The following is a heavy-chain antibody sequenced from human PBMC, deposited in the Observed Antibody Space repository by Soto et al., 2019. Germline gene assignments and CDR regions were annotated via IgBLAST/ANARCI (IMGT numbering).Heavy chain of an antibody. CDR3: AKRIRCSGGSCYSGVYYYYYGMDV. D-gene: IGHD2-15*01. J-gene: IGHJ6*02. CDR2: ISGSGGST. Sequence: GGSLRLSCAASGFTFSSYAMSWVRQAPGKGLELVSAISGSGGSTYYADSVKGRFTISRDNSKNTLYLQMNSLRAEDTAVYYCAKRIRCSGGSCYSGVYYYYYGMDVWGQGTTVTVSS. V-gene: IGHV3-23*01. CDR1: GFTFSSYA.